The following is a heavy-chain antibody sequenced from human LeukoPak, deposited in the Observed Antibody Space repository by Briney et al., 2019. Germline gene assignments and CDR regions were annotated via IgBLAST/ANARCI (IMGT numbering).Heavy chain of an antibody. Sequence: GGSLRLSCAASGFTFSSYAMNWVRQAPGKGLEWVSVTSGSGDSAYYADSVKGRFTISRDNSKNTLYLQMNSLRAEDTAVYYCAKDRGYGVSYWYFDLWGRGTLVTVSS. CDR2: TSGSGDSA. V-gene: IGHV3-23*01. J-gene: IGHJ2*01. D-gene: IGHD5-12*01. CDR3: AKDRGYGVSYWYFDL. CDR1: GFTFSSYA.